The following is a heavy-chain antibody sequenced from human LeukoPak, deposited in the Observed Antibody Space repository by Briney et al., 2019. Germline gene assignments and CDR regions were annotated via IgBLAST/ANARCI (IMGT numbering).Heavy chain of an antibody. D-gene: IGHD6-19*01. Sequence: GGSLRLSCAASGFTFSSYSMNWVRQAAGKGLEWVSSISSSSSYIYYADSVKGRFTISRDNAKNSLYLQMNSLRAEDTAVYYCARETWGSAGIAVAGTVDYWGQGTLVTVSS. V-gene: IGHV3-21*01. CDR2: ISSSSSYI. CDR3: ARETWGSAGIAVAGTVDY. CDR1: GFTFSSYS. J-gene: IGHJ4*02.